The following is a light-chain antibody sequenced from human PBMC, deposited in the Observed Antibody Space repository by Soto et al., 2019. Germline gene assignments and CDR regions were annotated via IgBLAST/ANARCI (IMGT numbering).Light chain of an antibody. CDR2: KAS. CDR3: QQYTSYPLT. CDR1: QSISSW. Sequence: DIQMTQSPSTLSASVGDRVTITCRASQSISSWLAWYQQKPGKAPKLLIYKASSLESGVPSRFSGCGSWTEFTLTISSLQPDDFATYYCQQYTSYPLTFGGGTKVEIK. V-gene: IGKV1-5*03. J-gene: IGKJ4*01.